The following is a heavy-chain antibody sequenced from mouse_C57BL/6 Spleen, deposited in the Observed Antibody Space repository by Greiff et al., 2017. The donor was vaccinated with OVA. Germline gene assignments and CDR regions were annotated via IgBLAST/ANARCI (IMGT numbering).Heavy chain of an antibody. D-gene: IGHD1-1*01. CDR2: IDPNSGGT. V-gene: IGHV1-72*01. Sequence: VQLQQPGAELVKPGASVKLSCKASGYTFTSYWMHWVKQRPGRGLEWLGRIDPNSGGTKYNEKFKSKATLTVDKPSSTAYMQLSSLTSEDSAVYYCARSNYYYGSSGYFDVWGTGTTVTVSS. CDR3: ARSNYYYGSSGYFDV. J-gene: IGHJ1*03. CDR1: GYTFTSYW.